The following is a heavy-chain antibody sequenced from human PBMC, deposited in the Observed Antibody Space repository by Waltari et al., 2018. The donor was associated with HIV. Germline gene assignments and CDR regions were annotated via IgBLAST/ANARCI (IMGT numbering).Heavy chain of an antibody. J-gene: IGHJ4*02. D-gene: IGHD3-16*01. CDR2: KKQDGSEK. V-gene: IGHV3-7*01. CDR3: ARVSGGGFDY. Sequence: EVQLVESGGGLVQPGGSLRLSCAASGFTFRNYWMSWVGQAPGKGRGGVDNKKQDGSEKDYVDSVKGRFTISRDNAKNSLYLQMNSLRAEDTAVYYCARVSGGGFDYWGQGTLVTVSS. CDR1: GFTFRNYW.